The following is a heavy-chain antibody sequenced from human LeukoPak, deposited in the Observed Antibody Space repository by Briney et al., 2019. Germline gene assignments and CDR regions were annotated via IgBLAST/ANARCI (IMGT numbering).Heavy chain of an antibody. D-gene: IGHD2-15*01. J-gene: IGHJ4*02. CDR1: GGSISSYY. CDR2: IYYSGST. V-gene: IGHV4-59*01. Sequence: SETLSLTCTISGGSISSYYWSWIRQPPGKGLEWIGYIYYSGSTNYNPSLKSRVTISVDTSKNQFSLKLSSVTAADTAVYYCARESAGGPIDYWGQGTLVTVSS. CDR3: ARESAGGPIDY.